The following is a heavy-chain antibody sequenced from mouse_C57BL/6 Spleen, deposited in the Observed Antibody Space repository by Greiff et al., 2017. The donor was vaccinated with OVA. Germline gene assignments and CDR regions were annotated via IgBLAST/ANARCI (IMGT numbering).Heavy chain of an antibody. CDR1: GYTFTSYW. J-gene: IGHJ4*01. Sequence: QVQLQQPGAELVKPGASVKLSCKASGYTFTSYWMHWVKQRPGQGLEWIGMIRPNSGSTNYNEKFKSKATLTVDKSSSTAYMQLSSLTSEDSAVYYCARRAVRGMDYWGQGTSVTVSS. V-gene: IGHV1-64*01. CDR3: ARRAVRGMDY. D-gene: IGHD2-2*01. CDR2: IRPNSGST.